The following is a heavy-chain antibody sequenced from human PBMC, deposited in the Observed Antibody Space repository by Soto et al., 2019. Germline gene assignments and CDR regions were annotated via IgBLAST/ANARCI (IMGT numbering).Heavy chain of an antibody. V-gene: IGHV4-31*03. CDR2: IYYSGST. CDR3: ARTPYDILTDYYFDY. D-gene: IGHD3-9*01. J-gene: IGHJ4*02. Sequence: PSETLSLTCTVSGGSISSSSYYWSWIRQHPGKGLEWIGYIYYSGSTYYNPSLKSRVTISVDTSKNQFSLKLSSVTAADTAVYYCARTPYDILTDYYFDYWGQGTLVTVSS. CDR1: GGSISSSSYY.